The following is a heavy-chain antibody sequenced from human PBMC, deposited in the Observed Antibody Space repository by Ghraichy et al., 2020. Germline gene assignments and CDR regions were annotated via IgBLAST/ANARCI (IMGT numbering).Heavy chain of an antibody. D-gene: IGHD1-1*01. CDR1: GGTFSSYA. Sequence: SVKVSCKASGGTFSSYAISWVRQAPGQGLEWMGGIIPIFGTANCAQKFQGRVTITADESTSTAYMELSSLRSEDTAVYYCARQLYYYYGMDVWGQGTTVTVSS. J-gene: IGHJ6*02. CDR3: ARQLYYYYGMDV. V-gene: IGHV1-69*13. CDR2: IIPIFGTA.